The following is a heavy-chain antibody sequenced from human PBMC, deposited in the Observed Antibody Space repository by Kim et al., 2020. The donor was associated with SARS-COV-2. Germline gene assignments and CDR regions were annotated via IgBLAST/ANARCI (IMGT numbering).Heavy chain of an antibody. CDR1: GFTFSSYA. J-gene: IGHJ4*02. CDR3: ARNGGSYYVLDY. CDR2: ISYDGSNK. V-gene: IGHV3-30-3*01. Sequence: GGSLRLSCAASGFTFSSYAMHWVRQAPGKGLEWVAVISYDGSNKYYADSVKGRFTISRDNSKNTLYLQMNSLRAEDTAVYYCARNGGSYYVLDYWGQGTL. D-gene: IGHD1-26*01.